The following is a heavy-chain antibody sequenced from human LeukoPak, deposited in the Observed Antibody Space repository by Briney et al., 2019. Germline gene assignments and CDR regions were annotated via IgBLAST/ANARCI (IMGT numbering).Heavy chain of an antibody. V-gene: IGHV1-3*01. CDR2: INAGNGNT. J-gene: IGHJ4*02. CDR1: GYTFTSYA. CDR3: ARVPFTHIVVVPAAPDY. D-gene: IGHD2-2*01. Sequence: GAPVKVSCKASGYTFTSYAMHWVRQAPGQRLEWMGWINAGNGNTKYSQEFQGRVTITRDTSASTAYMELSSLRSDDTGVYYCARVPFTHIVVVPAAPDYWGQGTLVTVSS.